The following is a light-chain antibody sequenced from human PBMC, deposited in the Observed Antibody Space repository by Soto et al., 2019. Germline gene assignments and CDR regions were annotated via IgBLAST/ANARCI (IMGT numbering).Light chain of an antibody. Sequence: DIKMTQSPSSLSASVGDSVTLTCQASEDVSDYVHWYQQKPGRAPKLLIYDASKLETGVPSRFSGSGSGTDFTFTIRDLQPEDFATYYCQLYKNVILTFGGGTRVDI. CDR2: DAS. CDR1: EDVSDY. J-gene: IGKJ4*01. V-gene: IGKV1-33*01. CDR3: QLYKNVILT.